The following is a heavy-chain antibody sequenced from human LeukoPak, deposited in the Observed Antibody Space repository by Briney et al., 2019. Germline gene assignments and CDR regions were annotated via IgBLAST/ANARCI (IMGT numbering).Heavy chain of an antibody. V-gene: IGHV4-59*08. J-gene: IGHJ5*02. CDR3: ARRVSGSGFGESNWFDP. D-gene: IGHD3-10*01. CDR1: GDPIGTYY. CDR2: IHYSGST. Sequence: SETLSLTCTVSGDPIGTYYWNWIRQPPGKGLEWIGHIHYSGSTNYNPSLNSRVTISVDTSKSQFSLKLNSVTAADTAVYYCARRVSGSGFGESNWFDPWGQGTLVTVSS.